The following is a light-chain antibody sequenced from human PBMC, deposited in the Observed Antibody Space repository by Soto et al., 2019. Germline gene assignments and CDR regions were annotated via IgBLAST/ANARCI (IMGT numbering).Light chain of an antibody. J-gene: IGKJ2*01. CDR2: AAS. CDR1: RSLSSSY. CDR3: QQQGT. Sequence: EIVLTQSPGTLSLSPGERATLSCRASRSLSSSYVVWYQQKPGQAPRLLIYAASRWATGIPDRFSGSGSATEYTLTLSRLEPEDFAVYYCQQQGTFGQGTKLEIK. V-gene: IGKV3-20*01.